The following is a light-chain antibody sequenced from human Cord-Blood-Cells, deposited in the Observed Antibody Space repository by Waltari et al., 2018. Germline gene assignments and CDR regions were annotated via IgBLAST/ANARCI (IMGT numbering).Light chain of an antibody. J-gene: IGKJ4*01. CDR3: MQGIHLPLT. Sequence: IVMTQTPLSLSVTPGQPASISCKPRQSLLHSDGKTYLYWYLQKPGQSPQLLIYAVSSRFSGVPDRFSGSGSGTDFTLKISRVEAEDVGVYYCMQGIHLPLTFGGGTKVEIK. V-gene: IGKV2-29*02. CDR1: QSLLHSDGKTY. CDR2: AVS.